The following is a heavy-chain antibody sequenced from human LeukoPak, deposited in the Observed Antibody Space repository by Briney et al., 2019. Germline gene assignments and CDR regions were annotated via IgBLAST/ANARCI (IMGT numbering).Heavy chain of an antibody. J-gene: IGHJ2*01. CDR2: MFYGGTT. Sequence: PSETLSLTCTVSGDSLSRSSWSWIRQSPGGGLEWIGYMFYGGTTNHNPSLKGQVTMSMVTSKDQFSLSLSSVTAADTAVYFCVRHWVHDFGGSDWYFDLWGRGTLVTVSS. CDR1: GDSLSRSS. V-gene: IGHV4-59*08. D-gene: IGHD4-23*01. CDR3: VRHWVHDFGGSDWYFDL.